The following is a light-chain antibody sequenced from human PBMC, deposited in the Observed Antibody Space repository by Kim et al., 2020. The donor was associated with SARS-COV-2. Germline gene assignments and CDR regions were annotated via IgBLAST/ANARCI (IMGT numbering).Light chain of an antibody. CDR2: DAS. Sequence: PGERATLSCGASQTVSNNFLAWYQQRPGLAPRLLIYDASIRATGIPDRFSGSVSGTDFTLTISRLEPEDFAIYYCQQYDNLPFTFGPGTKVD. V-gene: IGKV3D-20*01. J-gene: IGKJ3*01. CDR1: QTVSNNF. CDR3: QQYDNLPFT.